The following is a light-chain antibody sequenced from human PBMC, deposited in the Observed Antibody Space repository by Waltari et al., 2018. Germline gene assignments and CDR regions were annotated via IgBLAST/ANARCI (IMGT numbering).Light chain of an antibody. CDR3: FSYAGSNSFA. Sequence: QSALTQPASVSGSPGPSITVPCIGTSNDIGSYNFVSWFQQHPGRAPKLMIYAVSERPLGVSNRFSGSKSGNTASLTISGLQAEDEADYYCFSYAGSNSFAFGGGTRVTVL. CDR2: AVS. J-gene: IGLJ2*01. CDR1: SNDIGSYNF. V-gene: IGLV2-23*02.